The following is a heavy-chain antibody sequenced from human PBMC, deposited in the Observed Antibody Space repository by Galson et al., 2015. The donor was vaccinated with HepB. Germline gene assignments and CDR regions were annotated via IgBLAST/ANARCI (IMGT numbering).Heavy chain of an antibody. J-gene: IGHJ2*01. Sequence: SVKVSCKASGYTFTSYYMHWVRQAPGQGLEWMGIINPSGGSTNYAQKFQGRVTMTRDTSTSTVYMELSSLRSEDTAVYYCARAYVDRVTTTRSYWYFDLWGRGTLVAVSS. D-gene: IGHD5-12*01. CDR2: INPSGGST. CDR1: GYTFTSYY. CDR3: ARAYVDRVTTTRSYWYFDL. V-gene: IGHV1-46*03.